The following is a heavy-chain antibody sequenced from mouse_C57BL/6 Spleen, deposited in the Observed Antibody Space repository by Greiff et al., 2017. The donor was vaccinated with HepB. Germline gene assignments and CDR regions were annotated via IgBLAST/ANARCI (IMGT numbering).Heavy chain of an antibody. D-gene: IGHD1-1*02. CDR1: GFTFSDAW. J-gene: IGHJ1*03. CDR3: TRDHGYWYCDV. Sequence: EVQGVESGGGLVQPGGSMKLSCAASGFTFSDAWMDWVRQSPEKGLEWVAEIRNKANNHATYYAESVKGRFTISRDDSKSSVYLQMNSLRAEDTGIYYCTRDHGYWYCDVWGTGTTVTVSS. CDR2: IRNKANNHAT. V-gene: IGHV6-6*01.